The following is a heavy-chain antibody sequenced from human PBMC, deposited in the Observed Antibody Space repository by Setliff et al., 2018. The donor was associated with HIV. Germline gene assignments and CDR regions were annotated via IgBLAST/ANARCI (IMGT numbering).Heavy chain of an antibody. CDR2: ISNNGGIT. CDR3: ARAEQRYYGSGKGYYFDY. V-gene: IGHV3-64*02. CDR1: GFTFSSYG. D-gene: IGHD3-10*01. Sequence: PGGSLRLSCAASGFTFSSYGMHWVRQAPGKGLEYVSAISNNGGITYYGDSVKGRFTISRDNSKNTLYLQMGSLRPEDMAVYYCARAEQRYYGSGKGYYFDYWGPGTLVTSPQ. J-gene: IGHJ4*02.